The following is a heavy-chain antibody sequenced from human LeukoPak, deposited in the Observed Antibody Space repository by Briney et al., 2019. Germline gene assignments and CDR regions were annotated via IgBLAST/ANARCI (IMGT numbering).Heavy chain of an antibody. CDR2: IYYSGST. CDR1: VCSISSSSYY. J-gene: IGHJ5*02. D-gene: IGHD3-22*01. CDR3: ARHGGYDRSGYWFDP. Sequence: SETLSLTYTVSVCSISSSSYYWGWIRQPPGKGLEWIGRIYYSGSTYYNPSLKSRVTISVDTSKNQFSLKLSSVTAADTAVYYCARHGGYDRSGYWFDPWSQGTLVTVSS. V-gene: IGHV4-39*01.